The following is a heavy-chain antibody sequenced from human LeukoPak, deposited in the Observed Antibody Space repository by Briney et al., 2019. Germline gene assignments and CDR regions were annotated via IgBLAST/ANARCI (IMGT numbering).Heavy chain of an antibody. CDR3: ARGGYYRDY. J-gene: IGHJ4*02. CDR1: GGSISSSGYY. D-gene: IGHD3-10*01. V-gene: IGHV4-39*07. Sequence: PSETLSLTCTVSGGSISSSGYYWGWIRQPPGKGLEWIGSIYYSGSTYYNPSLKSRVTISVDTSKNQFSLKLSSVTAADTAVYYCARGGYYRDYWGQGTLVTVSS. CDR2: IYYSGST.